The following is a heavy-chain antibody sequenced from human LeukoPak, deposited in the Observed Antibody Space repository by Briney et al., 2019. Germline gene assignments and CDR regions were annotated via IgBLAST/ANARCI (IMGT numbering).Heavy chain of an antibody. Sequence: GGSLRLSCAASGFTFSSYAMHWVRQAPGKGLEWVAVISYDGSNKYYADSVKGRFTISRDNSKNTLYLQMNSLRAEDTAVYYSAGSGSYYNGRDNWFDPWGQGTLVTVSS. CDR2: ISYDGSNK. D-gene: IGHD3-10*01. V-gene: IGHV3-30-3*01. CDR3: AGSGSYYNGRDNWFDP. J-gene: IGHJ5*02. CDR1: GFTFSSYA.